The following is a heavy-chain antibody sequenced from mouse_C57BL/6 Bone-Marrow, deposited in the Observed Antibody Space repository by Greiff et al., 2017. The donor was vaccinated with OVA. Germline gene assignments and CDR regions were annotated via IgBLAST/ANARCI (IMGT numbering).Heavy chain of an antibody. J-gene: IGHJ4*01. CDR3: ARGLLRYAMDY. Sequence: VQLKQSGPGLVKPSPSLSLTCSVTGYSINSCYFWNWIRQFPANQLEWMGYISYDGSNNYNPSLKNRISITRDTSKNQFFLKLNYVSTEDTAPYDCARGLLRYAMDYWGQGTSVTVSS. CDR1: GYSINSCYF. V-gene: IGHV3-6*01. D-gene: IGHD2-3*01. CDR2: ISYDGSN.